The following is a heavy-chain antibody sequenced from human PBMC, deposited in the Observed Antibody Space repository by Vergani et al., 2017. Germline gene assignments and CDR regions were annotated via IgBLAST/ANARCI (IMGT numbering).Heavy chain of an antibody. CDR1: GFTFRNYA. CDR2: IWHDGGNK. D-gene: IGHD1-1*01. CDR3: VRDRYEGTSPYNGRLLGH. Sequence: VQLLESGGGLAQPGGSLRLSCAASGFTFRNYAIFWVRQAPGKGLEWVSVIWHDGGNKHFADSVAGRFAISRDDSKKTVYLEMTNLRAEDTALYYCVRDRYEGTSPYNGRLLGHWGQGTRVTVSS. J-gene: IGHJ4*02. V-gene: IGHV3-33*08.